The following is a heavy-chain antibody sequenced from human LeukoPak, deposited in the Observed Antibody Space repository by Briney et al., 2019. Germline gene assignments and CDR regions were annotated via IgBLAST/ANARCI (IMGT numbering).Heavy chain of an antibody. Sequence: GGSLRLSCAASGFTFSTYSMNWVRQAPGKGLEWVSYISSSSSTIYYADSVKGRFTISRDNAKNTLYLQMNSLRAEDTAVYFCARGNDILTGYYTNDAFDIWGQGTMVTVSS. D-gene: IGHD3-9*01. CDR2: ISSSSSTI. V-gene: IGHV3-48*04. CDR1: GFTFSTYS. J-gene: IGHJ3*02. CDR3: ARGNDILTGYYTNDAFDI.